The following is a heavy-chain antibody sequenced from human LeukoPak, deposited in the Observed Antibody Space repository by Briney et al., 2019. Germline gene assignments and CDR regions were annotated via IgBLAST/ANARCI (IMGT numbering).Heavy chain of an antibody. J-gene: IGHJ4*02. V-gene: IGHV3-23*01. CDR2: ISGSGGST. CDR1: GFTFSSYA. CDR3: AKYYYGSGSYN. Sequence: GGSLRLSCAASGFTFSSYAMSWVRQAPGKGLEWVSAISGSGGSTYYADSVKGRFTISRDNSKNTLYLKMNSLRAEDTAVYYCAKYYYGSGSYNWGQGTLVTVSS. D-gene: IGHD3-10*01.